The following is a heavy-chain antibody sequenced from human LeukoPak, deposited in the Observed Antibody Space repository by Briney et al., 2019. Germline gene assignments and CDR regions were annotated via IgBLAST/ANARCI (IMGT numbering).Heavy chain of an antibody. CDR1: GGSFSGYY. CDR3: ARNLDV. J-gene: IGHJ6*04. V-gene: IGHV4-34*01. CDR2: INHSGST. Sequence: SETLSLTCAVYGGSFSGYYWSWIRQPPGKGLEWIGEINHSGSTNYNPSLKSRVTISVDTSKNQFSLKLSSVTAADTAVYYCARNLDVWGKGTTVTVSS.